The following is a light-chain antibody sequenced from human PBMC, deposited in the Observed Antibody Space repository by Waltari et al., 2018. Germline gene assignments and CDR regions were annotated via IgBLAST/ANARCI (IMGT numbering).Light chain of an antibody. V-gene: IGKV1-33*01. Sequence: DIQMTQSPSSLSASVGDRVTITCQASEDISNSLIWYQQKPGKPPKILIYDASNLEGGAPSRFSGSGSGTHFTFAISSLQPEDLAVYHCQQYHNLPLTFGGGTKVEMK. CDR2: DAS. CDR1: EDISNS. J-gene: IGKJ4*01. CDR3: QQYHNLPLT.